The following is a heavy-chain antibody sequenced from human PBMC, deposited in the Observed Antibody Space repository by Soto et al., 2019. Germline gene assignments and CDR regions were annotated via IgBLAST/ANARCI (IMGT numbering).Heavy chain of an antibody. V-gene: IGHV1-18*01. CDR3: ARGPYYYDSSGYYTY. CDR2: ISAYNGNT. J-gene: IGHJ4*02. CDR1: GYTFTSYG. Sequence: ASVKVSCKASGYTFTSYGISWVLQAPGQGLEWMGWISAYNGNTNYAQKLQGRVTMTTDTSTSTAYMELRSLRSDDTAVYYCARGPYYYDSSGYYTYWGQGTLVTVSS. D-gene: IGHD3-22*01.